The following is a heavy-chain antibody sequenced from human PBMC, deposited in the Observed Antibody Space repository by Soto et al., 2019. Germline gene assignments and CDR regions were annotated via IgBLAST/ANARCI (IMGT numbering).Heavy chain of an antibody. J-gene: IGHJ6*02. Sequence: HLQLQESGSGLVKPSQTLSLTCAVSGGSISSGGYSWSWIRQPPGKGLEWIGYIYHSGSTYYNPSLKSRVTISVDRSKNQFTLKLSSVTAADTAVYYCARVPDVWGQGTTVTVSS. V-gene: IGHV4-30-2*01. CDR2: IYHSGST. CDR3: ARVPDV. CDR1: GGSISSGGYS.